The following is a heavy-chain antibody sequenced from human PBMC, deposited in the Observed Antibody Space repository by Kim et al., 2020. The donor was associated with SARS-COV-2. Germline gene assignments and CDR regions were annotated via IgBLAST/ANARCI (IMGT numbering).Heavy chain of an antibody. CDR3: AKLSYYYDSSGDAFDI. V-gene: IGHV3-30*18. Sequence: GGSLRLSCADSGFTFSSYGMHWVRQAPGKGLEWVAVISDDGSNKYYADSVKGRFTISRDNSKNTLYLQMNSLRAEDTAVYYCAKLSYYYDSSGDAFDIRGQGTMVTVSS. CDR2: ISDDGSNK. D-gene: IGHD3-22*01. J-gene: IGHJ3*02. CDR1: GFTFSSYG.